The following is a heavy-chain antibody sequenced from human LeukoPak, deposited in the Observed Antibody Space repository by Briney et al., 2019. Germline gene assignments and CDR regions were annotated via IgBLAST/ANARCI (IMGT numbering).Heavy chain of an antibody. CDR2: INPDDGVS. CDR1: GYSFTGYY. J-gene: IGHJ6*03. D-gene: IGHD2-8*01. CDR3: ARGPNHYYYMDF. Sequence: ASVKVSCKASGYSFTGYYIHWVRQAPGQGLEWIGWINPDDGVSKSAQKFQGRVTMTRDKSINTVYMELSGLTSDDTALYYCARGPNHYYYMDFWGKGTTVSVSS. V-gene: IGHV1-2*02.